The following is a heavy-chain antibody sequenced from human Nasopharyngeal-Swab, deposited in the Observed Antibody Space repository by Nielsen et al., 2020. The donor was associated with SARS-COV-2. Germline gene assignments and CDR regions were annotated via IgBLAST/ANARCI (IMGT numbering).Heavy chain of an antibody. CDR3: AKDHYSGYDPNWFDP. V-gene: IGHV3-23*01. CDR1: GFTFSGYA. J-gene: IGHJ5*02. CDR2: IGGTGGST. Sequence: GESLKISCAASGFTFSGYAMSWVRQAPGKGLEWVSAIGGTGGSTYYADSVKGQFTISRDNSKNTLYLQMNSLRAEDTAVYYCAKDHYSGYDPNWFDPWGQGTLVTVSS. D-gene: IGHD5-12*01.